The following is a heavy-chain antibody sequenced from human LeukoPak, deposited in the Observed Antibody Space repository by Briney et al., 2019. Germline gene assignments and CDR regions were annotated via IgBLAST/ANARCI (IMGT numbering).Heavy chain of an antibody. CDR3: ARGPGYSSGWSTGMPKGWFDP. CDR1: GYTFTSYD. CDR2: MNPNSGNT. V-gene: IGHV1-8*01. J-gene: IGHJ5*02. Sequence: ASVKVSCKTSGYTFTSYDINWVRQATGQGLEWVGWMNPNSGNTGYAQKFQGRVTMTRNTSINTAYMELSSLRSEDTAVYYCARGPGYSSGWSTGMPKGWFDPWGQGTLVTVSS. D-gene: IGHD6-19*01.